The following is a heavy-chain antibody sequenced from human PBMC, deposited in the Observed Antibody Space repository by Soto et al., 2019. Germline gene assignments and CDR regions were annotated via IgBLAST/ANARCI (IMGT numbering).Heavy chain of an antibody. CDR3: ARDGPYHGSGSYSWFDP. J-gene: IGHJ5*02. CDR2: TYYSGST. Sequence: QVQLQESGPGLVKPSQTLSLTCTVSGGSISSGGYYWSWIRQHPGKGLEWIGYTYYSGSTYYNPSLKSRVTISVDTSKNQFSLKLSSVTAADTAVYYCARDGPYHGSGSYSWFDPWGQGTLVTVSS. CDR1: GGSISSGGYY. D-gene: IGHD3-10*01. V-gene: IGHV4-31*03.